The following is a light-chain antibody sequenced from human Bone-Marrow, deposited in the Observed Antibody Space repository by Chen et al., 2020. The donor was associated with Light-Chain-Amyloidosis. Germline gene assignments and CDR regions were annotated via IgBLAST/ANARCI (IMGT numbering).Light chain of an antibody. CDR2: AFS. V-gene: IGLV2-14*01. J-gene: IGLJ1*01. CDR3: TSYTSSRTRV. CDR1: SSDVGGYDY. Sequence: SALTQPASLYGSPGQSTTISCPGSSSDVGGYDYLSCYQQHPGKAPQLIIHAFSNRPSGVSDRFSGSKSGYTASLTISGLQADDEADYYCTSYTSSRTRVFGTGTKVTVL.